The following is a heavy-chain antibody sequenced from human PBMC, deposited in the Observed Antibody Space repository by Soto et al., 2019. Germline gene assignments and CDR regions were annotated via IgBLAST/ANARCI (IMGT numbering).Heavy chain of an antibody. D-gene: IGHD2-2*01. Sequence: GSLRLSCAASGFTFSDYYMSWIRQPPGKGLEWIGYMYYSGSTNYNPSLKSRVTISVDTSKNQFSLKLSSVTAADTAVYYCARDHRFCSTTSCHPYGMDVWGQGTTVTVSS. CDR3: ARDHRFCSTTSCHPYGMDV. V-gene: IGHV4-59*01. CDR1: GFTFSDYY. CDR2: MYYSGST. J-gene: IGHJ6*02.